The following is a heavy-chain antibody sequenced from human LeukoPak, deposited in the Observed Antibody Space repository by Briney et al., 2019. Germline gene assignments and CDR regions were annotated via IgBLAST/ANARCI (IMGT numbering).Heavy chain of an antibody. J-gene: IGHJ3*02. Sequence: ASVKVSCKASGYTFTGYYMHWVRQAPGQGLESMGWINPNSGGTNYAQKFQGRVTMTRDTSISTAYMELSRLRSDDTAVYYCARDPRGDLYAFDIWGQGTMVTVSS. CDR3: ARDPRGDLYAFDI. CDR2: INPNSGGT. V-gene: IGHV1-2*02. D-gene: IGHD2-21*02. CDR1: GYTFTGYY.